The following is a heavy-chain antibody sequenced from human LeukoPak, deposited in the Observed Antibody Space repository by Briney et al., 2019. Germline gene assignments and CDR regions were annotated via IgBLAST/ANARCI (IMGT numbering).Heavy chain of an antibody. CDR3: ARGRVAYSAYYFDY. D-gene: IGHD2-15*01. J-gene: IGHJ4*02. Sequence: PSETLSLTCTVSGDSITNYFWSWIRPPPGEGREGFGYIYYTGNTNYKPSLKSRVTMSVDTSTNQFSLRLRSVTAADTAVYYCARGRVAYSAYYFDYWGRGTLVTVSS. CDR2: IYYTGNT. V-gene: IGHV4-59*01. CDR1: GDSITNYF.